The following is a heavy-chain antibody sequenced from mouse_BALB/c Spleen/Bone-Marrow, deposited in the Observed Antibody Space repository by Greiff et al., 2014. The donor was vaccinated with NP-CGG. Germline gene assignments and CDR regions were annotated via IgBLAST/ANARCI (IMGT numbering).Heavy chain of an antibody. Sequence: DLVKPGASGKLSCKASGYTFTTFWINWIKQRLGQGLEWIGRIAPGSGTTYYNEMFKGKATLTVDTSSSTAYIQLSSLSSEDSAVYFCARYDYAMDYWGQGTSVTVSS. CDR3: ARYDYAMDY. J-gene: IGHJ4*01. CDR1: GYTFTTFW. V-gene: IGHV1S41*01. CDR2: IAPGSGTT. D-gene: IGHD2-3*01.